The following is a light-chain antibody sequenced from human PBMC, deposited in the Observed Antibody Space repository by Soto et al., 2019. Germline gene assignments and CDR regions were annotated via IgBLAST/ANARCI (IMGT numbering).Light chain of an antibody. J-gene: IGKJ2*01. V-gene: IGKV3-20*01. CDR1: QSVTSRY. Sequence: ENVLTQSPGTLSLSPGERATLSCRATQSVTSRYFAWYQQKPGQAPRLLIYGVSSRATDIPDRFSGSGSGTDFTLTISRLEPEDVVVYYCQQYSSLPHTFGQGTKLEVK. CDR2: GVS. CDR3: QQYSSLPHT.